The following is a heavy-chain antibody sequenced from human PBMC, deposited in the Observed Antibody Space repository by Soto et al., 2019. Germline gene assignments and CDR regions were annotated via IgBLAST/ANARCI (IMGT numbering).Heavy chain of an antibody. CDR3: ARQVNYDFWSGSGYFDY. D-gene: IGHD3-3*01. Sequence: SETLSLTCTVSGGSISSGDYYWSWIRQPPGKGLEWIGYIYYSGSTDYNPSLQSRLTISVDTSRSHFSLKLSSVTAADTAVYYCARQVNYDFWSGSGYFDYWGQGTLVTVSS. J-gene: IGHJ4*02. CDR2: IYYSGST. V-gene: IGHV4-30-4*01. CDR1: GGSISSGDYY.